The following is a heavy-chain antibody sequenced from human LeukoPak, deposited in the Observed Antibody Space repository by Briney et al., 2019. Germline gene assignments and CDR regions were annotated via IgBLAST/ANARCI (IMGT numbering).Heavy chain of an antibody. CDR3: ARETRYYYYMDV. J-gene: IGHJ6*03. V-gene: IGHV3-21*01. CDR1: GFTFSSYS. CDR2: ISSSSSYI. Sequence: GGSLRLSCAASGFTFSSYSMNWVRQAPGKGLEWVSSISSSSSYIYYADSVKGRFTISRDNAKNSLYLQMNSLRAEDTAVYYCARETRYYYYMDVWGEGTTVTVSS.